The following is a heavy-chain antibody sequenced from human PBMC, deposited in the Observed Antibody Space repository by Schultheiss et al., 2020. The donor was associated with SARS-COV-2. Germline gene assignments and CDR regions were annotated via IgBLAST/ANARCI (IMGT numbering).Heavy chain of an antibody. CDR2: ISSSSSYI. CDR1: GFTFSGYG. CDR3: AKLIYDPL. D-gene: IGHD2/OR15-2a*01. Sequence: GGSLRLSCAASGFTFSGYGMHWVRQAPGKGLEWVSSISSSSSYIYYADSVKGRFTISRDNSKNTLYLQMNSLRAEDTAVYYCAKLIYDPLWGPGTLVTVSS. J-gene: IGHJ4*02. V-gene: IGHV3-21*01.